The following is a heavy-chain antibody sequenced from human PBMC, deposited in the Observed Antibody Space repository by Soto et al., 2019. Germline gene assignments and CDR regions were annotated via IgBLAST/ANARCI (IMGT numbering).Heavy chain of an antibody. J-gene: IGHJ4*02. CDR2: ISANSGYI. V-gene: IGHV3-9*01. D-gene: IGHD4-17*01. CDR1: GVIFGDYA. Sequence: EVRLVESGGGLAQPGRSLRLSCAASGVIFGDYAMHWVRQVPGKGLEWVSVISANSGYIVYADSVKGRFTISSDNARNSLYLQMSSLGIEDTAFYYCAKGFSYGDYRYYFDYWGQGTLVTVSS. CDR3: AKGFSYGDYRYYFDY.